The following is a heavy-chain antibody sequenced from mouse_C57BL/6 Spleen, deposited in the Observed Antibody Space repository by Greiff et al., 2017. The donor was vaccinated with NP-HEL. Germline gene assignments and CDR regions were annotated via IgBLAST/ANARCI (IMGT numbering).Heavy chain of an antibody. J-gene: IGHJ4*01. D-gene: IGHD1-1*01. CDR2: IHPNSGST. CDR3: ARGYYGSSYRPSYAMDY. Sequence: QVQLQQPGAELVKPGASVKLSCKASGYTFTSYWMHWVKQRPGQGLEWIGMIHPNSGSTNYNEKFKRKATLTVDKSSSTAYMQLSSLTSEDSAVYYCARGYYGSSYRPSYAMDYWGQGTSVTVSS. CDR1: GYTFTSYW. V-gene: IGHV1-64*01.